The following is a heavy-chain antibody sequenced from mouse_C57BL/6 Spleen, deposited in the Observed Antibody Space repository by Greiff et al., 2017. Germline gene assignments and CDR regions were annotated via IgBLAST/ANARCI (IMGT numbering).Heavy chain of an antibody. CDR1: GYTFTSYW. Sequence: QVQLQQPGAELVKPGASVKLSCKASGYTFTSYWMQWVKQRPGQGLEWIGEIDPSDSYTNYNQKFKGKATLTVDTSSSTAYMQLSSLTYEDSSVYYCARGGLGFDYWGQGTTLTVSS. CDR3: ARGGLGFDY. J-gene: IGHJ2*01. V-gene: IGHV1-50*01. D-gene: IGHD3-3*01. CDR2: IDPSDSYT.